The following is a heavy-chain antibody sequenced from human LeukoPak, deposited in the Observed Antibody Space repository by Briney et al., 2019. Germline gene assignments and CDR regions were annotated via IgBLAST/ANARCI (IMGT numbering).Heavy chain of an antibody. CDR2: CRPSGDLT. CDR1: GGPFCGHY. Sequence: SETLFHSCAVYGGPFCGHYWTLIRWTRGWGLGWNGECRPSGDLTGYNPSLKGRAHIPVDASRHQCSLKLTSVTAADMCVYYYARVPDSIARPCDSWGPGTLVTVSS. D-gene: IGHD2-15*01. V-gene: IGHV4-34*01. CDR3: ARVPDSIARPCDS. J-gene: IGHJ4*02.